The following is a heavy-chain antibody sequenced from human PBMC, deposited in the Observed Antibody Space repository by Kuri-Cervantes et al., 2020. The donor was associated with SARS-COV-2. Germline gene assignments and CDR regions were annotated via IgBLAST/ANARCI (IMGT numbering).Heavy chain of an antibody. CDR1: GFTFNSYS. J-gene: IGHJ4*02. D-gene: IGHD3-3*01. Sequence: GESLKISCAASGFTFNSYSMNWVRQAPGEGLEWVSSISSSSSYIYYADSVKGRFTISRDNAKNSLYLQMNSLRAEDTAVYYCAREGVLRFSSSDYWGQGTLVTVSS. CDR2: ISSSSSYI. CDR3: AREGVLRFSSSDY. V-gene: IGHV3-21*01.